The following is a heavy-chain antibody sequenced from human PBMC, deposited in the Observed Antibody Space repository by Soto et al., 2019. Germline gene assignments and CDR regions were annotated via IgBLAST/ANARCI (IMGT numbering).Heavy chain of an antibody. D-gene: IGHD1-7*01. CDR2: ISGSGGST. Sequence: PGVSLTLSCAASGFSFSSYAMSWVRQAPGKGLEWVSAISGSGGSTYYADSVRGRFTISRDNSKNTLYLQMNSLRAEDTAVYYCAKNRGGQTGTTYDAFDIWGQGTMVTVSS. CDR3: AKNRGGQTGTTYDAFDI. V-gene: IGHV3-23*01. J-gene: IGHJ3*02. CDR1: GFSFSSYA.